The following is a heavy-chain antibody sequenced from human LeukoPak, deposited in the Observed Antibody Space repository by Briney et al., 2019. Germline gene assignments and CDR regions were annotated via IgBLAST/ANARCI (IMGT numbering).Heavy chain of an antibody. J-gene: IGHJ5*02. CDR1: GGSISSYY. Sequence: PSETLSLTCTVSGGSISSYYWSWIRQPPGKGLEWIGYIYYSGSTNYNPSLKSRVTISVDTSKNKFSLKLSSVTAEGTAVYYCARAGAGWYGGFAYWFDPWGQGTLVTVSS. D-gene: IGHD6-19*01. V-gene: IGHV4-59*01. CDR3: ARAGAGWYGGFAYWFDP. CDR2: IYYSGST.